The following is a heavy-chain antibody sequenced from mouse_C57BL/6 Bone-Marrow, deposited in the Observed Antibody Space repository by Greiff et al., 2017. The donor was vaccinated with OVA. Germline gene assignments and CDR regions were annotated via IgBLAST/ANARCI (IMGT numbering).Heavy chain of an antibody. CDR2: IDPENGDT. V-gene: IGHV14-4*01. CDR1: GFNIKDDY. J-gene: IGHJ3*01. Sequence: VHVKQSGAELVRPGASVKLSCTASGFNIKDDYMHWVKQRPEQGLEWIGWIDPENGDTEYASKFQGKATITADTSSNTAYLQLSSLTSEDTAVYYCTSVLLYWGQGTLVTVSA. CDR3: TSVLLY.